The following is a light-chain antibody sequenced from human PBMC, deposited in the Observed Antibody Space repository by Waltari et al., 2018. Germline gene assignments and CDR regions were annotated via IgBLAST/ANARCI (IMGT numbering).Light chain of an antibody. J-gene: IGLJ1*01. CDR3: CSFTNSRNFDV. CDR1: SGDVGSHDL. V-gene: IGLV2-23*02. Sequence: QSALTQPASVSGSPGQSITISCTGTSGDVGSHDLVSWYQQHPGKAPKLIIYEINKRPSVVSNRFSGSKSGKTASLTISGLQAEDEADYYCCSFTNSRNFDVFGTGTKVTVL. CDR2: EIN.